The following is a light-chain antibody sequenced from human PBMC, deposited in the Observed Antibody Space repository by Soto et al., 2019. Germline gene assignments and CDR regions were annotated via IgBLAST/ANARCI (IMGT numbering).Light chain of an antibody. V-gene: IGLV4-69*01. Sequence: QLVLTQSPSASASLGASVKLTCTLSSGHSSYNIAWYQHQSEKGPRYLMKLNSDGSHNRGDGIPDRFSGSSSGAERYLTISSLQSEDEADYYCCSYAGSYTLLFGGGTKLTVL. CDR3: CSYAGSYTLL. J-gene: IGLJ2*01. CDR1: SGHSSYN. CDR2: LNSDGSH.